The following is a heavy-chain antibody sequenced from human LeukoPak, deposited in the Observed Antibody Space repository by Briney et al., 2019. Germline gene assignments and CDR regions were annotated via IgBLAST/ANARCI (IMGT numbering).Heavy chain of an antibody. J-gene: IGHJ4*02. Sequence: SETLSLTCTVSGGSISSGSYYWSWIRQPAGKGLEWIGRIYTSGSTNYNPSLKSRVTISVDTSKNQFSLKLSSVTDADTAVYYCARGYSSGWNYFTYWGRGTLVTVSS. CDR3: ARGYSSGWNYFTY. D-gene: IGHD6-19*01. CDR2: IYTSGST. V-gene: IGHV4-61*02. CDR1: GGSISSGSYY.